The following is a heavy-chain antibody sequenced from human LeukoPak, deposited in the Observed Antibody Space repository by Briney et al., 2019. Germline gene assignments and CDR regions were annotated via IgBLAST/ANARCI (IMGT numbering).Heavy chain of an antibody. CDR3: AKDPYGSGSLYNWFDP. J-gene: IGHJ5*02. D-gene: IGHD3-10*01. Sequence: GGSLRLSCAASGFTFSSYAMSWVRQAPGKGLEWVSAISGSGGSTYYADSVKGRFTISRDNSKNTLYLQMNSLRAEDTAVYYCAKDPYGSGSLYNWFDPWGQGTLVTVSS. V-gene: IGHV3-23*01. CDR1: GFTFSSYA. CDR2: ISGSGGST.